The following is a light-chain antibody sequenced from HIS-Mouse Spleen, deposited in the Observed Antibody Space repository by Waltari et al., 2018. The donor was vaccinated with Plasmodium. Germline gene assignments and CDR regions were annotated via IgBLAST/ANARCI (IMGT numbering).Light chain of an antibody. CDR3: SSYTSSSTLV. CDR2: DVS. V-gene: IGLV2-14*03. J-gene: IGLJ2*01. CDR1: SSDVGGYNY. Sequence: QSALTQPASVSGSPGQSITISCTGTSSDVGGYNYVSWYQQNPGKAPKLMIYDVSNRPSGVSNRFSGSKSGNTASLTISALQAEDEAEYYCSSYTSSSTLVFGGGTKLTGL.